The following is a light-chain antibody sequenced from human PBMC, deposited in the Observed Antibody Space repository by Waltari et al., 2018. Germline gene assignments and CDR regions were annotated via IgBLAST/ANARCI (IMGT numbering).Light chain of an antibody. CDR1: QSISTR. V-gene: IGKV1-5*01. Sequence: DIQMTQSPSTLSASVGDRVIITSRASQSISTRLAWYQQKPGKAPKLLIFAASSLQTGVPSRFSGSGSGTEFTLTINSLQPDDFATYYCQHYNAYRTFGQGTKVEIK. J-gene: IGKJ1*01. CDR3: QHYNAYRT. CDR2: AAS.